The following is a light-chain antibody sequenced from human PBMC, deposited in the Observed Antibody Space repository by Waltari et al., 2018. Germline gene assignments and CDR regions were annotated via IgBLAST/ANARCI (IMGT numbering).Light chain of an antibody. CDR3: FSYTTSSTLL. J-gene: IGLJ2*01. V-gene: IGLV2-14*01. Sequence: QSAPTQPPSVSGSPGQSVTISCTGTSSDVGGYNYVSWYQQHTGNAPKLLLYGFSNRPSWVSDRFSGSKSGNTASLTISGLQAEDESDYYCFSYTTSSTLLFGGGTRLTVL. CDR1: SSDVGGYNY. CDR2: GFS.